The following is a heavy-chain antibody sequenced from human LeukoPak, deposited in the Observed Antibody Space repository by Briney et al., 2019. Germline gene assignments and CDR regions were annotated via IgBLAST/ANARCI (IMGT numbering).Heavy chain of an antibody. CDR3: APAPPSRKGGEFDY. CDR1: GYTFTSYG. D-gene: IGHD3-16*01. Sequence: GASVKVSCKASGYTFTSYGISWVRQAPGQGLEWMGWISAYNGNTNYAQKFQGRVTMTRDTSISTAYMELSRLRSDDTAVYYCAPAPPSRKGGEFDYWGQGTLVTVSS. V-gene: IGHV1-18*01. CDR2: ISAYNGNT. J-gene: IGHJ4*02.